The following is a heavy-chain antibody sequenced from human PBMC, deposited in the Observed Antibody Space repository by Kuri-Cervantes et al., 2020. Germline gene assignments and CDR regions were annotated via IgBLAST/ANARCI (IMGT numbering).Heavy chain of an antibody. J-gene: IGHJ6*02. CDR3: ARESSSPGKYYYYYGMDV. Sequence: GESLKISCAASGFTFSGSAMHWVRQASGKGLEWVGRIRSKANSYATAYAASVKGRFTISRDDSKNTAYLQMNSLKTEDTAVYYCARESSSPGKYYYYYGMDVWGQGTTVTVSS. CDR1: GFTFSGSA. D-gene: IGHD6-13*01. CDR2: IRSKANSYAT. V-gene: IGHV3-73*01.